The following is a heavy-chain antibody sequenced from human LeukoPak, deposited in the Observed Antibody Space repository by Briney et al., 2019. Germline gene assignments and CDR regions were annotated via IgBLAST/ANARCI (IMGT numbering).Heavy chain of an antibody. D-gene: IGHD6-6*01. CDR3: ARTIAARTNFDY. V-gene: IGHV1-18*01. CDR2: SSAYNGNT. Sequence: ASVKVSCKASGYTFTSFGISWVRQAPGQGLEWMGWSSAYNGNTNYAQKFQGRVTITADKSTSTAYMELSSLRSEDTAVYYCARTIAARTNFDYWGQGTLVTVSS. CDR1: GYTFTSFG. J-gene: IGHJ4*02.